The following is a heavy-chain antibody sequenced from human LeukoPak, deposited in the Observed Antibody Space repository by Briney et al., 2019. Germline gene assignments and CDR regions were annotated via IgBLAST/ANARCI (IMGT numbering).Heavy chain of an antibody. V-gene: IGHV1-69*01. D-gene: IGHD6-13*01. CDR1: GGIFSSNA. Sequence: SVKVSCKASGGIFSSNAISWVRQAPGQGLEWMGGIIPIFGSANYAQKFQGRVTITADESTSTAYMELSSLRSEDTAVYYCAFARPGIAAAGTWFDPWGQGTLVTVSS. CDR2: IIPIFGSA. CDR3: AFARPGIAAAGTWFDP. J-gene: IGHJ5*02.